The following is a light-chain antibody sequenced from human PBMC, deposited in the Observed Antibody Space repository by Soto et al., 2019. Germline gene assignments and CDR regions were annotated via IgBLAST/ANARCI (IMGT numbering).Light chain of an antibody. CDR2: GAS. CDR3: QQYGSSPI. J-gene: IGKJ3*01. Sequence: EIVLTQSPGTLSLSPGERATLSCRASQSVSSSYLAWYQQKPGQAPRLLIYGASSRAIGIPDRFSGSGSGTDFTLTISRLEPEDFAVYYCQQYGSSPIFGPGTKVDIK. V-gene: IGKV3-20*01. CDR1: QSVSSSY.